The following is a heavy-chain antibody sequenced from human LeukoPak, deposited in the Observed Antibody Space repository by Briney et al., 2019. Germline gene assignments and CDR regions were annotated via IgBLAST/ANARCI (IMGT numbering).Heavy chain of an antibody. J-gene: IGHJ3*02. V-gene: IGHV3-20*04. CDR1: GFTFDDYG. D-gene: IGHD3-10*01. CDR3: ASAYYYGSGSYRNALDI. Sequence: GGSLRLSCAASGFTFDDYGMSWVRQAPGKGLEWVSGINWNGGSTGYADSVKGRFTISRDNAKNSLYLQMNSLRAEDTALYYCASAYYYGSGSYRNALDIWGQGTMVTVSS. CDR2: INWNGGST.